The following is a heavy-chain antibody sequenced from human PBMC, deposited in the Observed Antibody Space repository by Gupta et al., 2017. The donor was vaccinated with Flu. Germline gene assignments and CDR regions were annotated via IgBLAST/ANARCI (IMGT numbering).Heavy chain of an antibody. J-gene: IGHJ4*02. CDR1: GFTFNSYA. D-gene: IGHD6-19*01. V-gene: IGHV3-23*01. Sequence: EVQLLESGGGLVQPGGSLRLSCAASGFTFNSYAMSLVRQAPGKGLEWVSAMSGITITIYYAGSVKGRFTIARDNSMNTLYLQRDSLRAEDTAVYYCAKAAGGNNGWYLYYSGGRGTLVTVSS. CDR3: AKAAGGNNGWYLYYS. CDR2: MSGITITI.